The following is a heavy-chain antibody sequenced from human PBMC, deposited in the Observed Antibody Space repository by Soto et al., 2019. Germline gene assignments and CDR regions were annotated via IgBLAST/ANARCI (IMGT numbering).Heavy chain of an antibody. CDR3: VRAGLGDWPNGVWSIYDS. D-gene: IGHD2-8*01. CDR2: TNSDGSST. V-gene: IGHV3-74*01. CDR1: GFNFSSYW. J-gene: IGHJ5*01. Sequence: EVQLVESGGGLVQPGWSLRLSCAASGFNFSSYWMHWVRQTPGKGLVWVSRTNSDGSSTAYADAVKGRFTVSRDNAKNTLHLQMNSLGSEVTSVYHCVRAGLGDWPNGVWSIYDSCGQGNLVTVSS.